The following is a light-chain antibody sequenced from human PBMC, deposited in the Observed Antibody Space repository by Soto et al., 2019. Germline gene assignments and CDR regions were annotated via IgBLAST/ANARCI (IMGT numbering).Light chain of an antibody. V-gene: IGLV2-14*01. J-gene: IGLJ2*01. CDR1: SSDVGGYNY. CDR2: DVS. CDR3: RSYTSSGRVV. Sequence: QSVLTQPASVSGSPGQSITISCTGTSSDVGGYNYVSWYQQHPGKAPKLMIYDVSNRPSGVSNRFSGSKSGNTASLTISGLEAEDEADYYCRSYTSSGRVVFGGGTQLTVL.